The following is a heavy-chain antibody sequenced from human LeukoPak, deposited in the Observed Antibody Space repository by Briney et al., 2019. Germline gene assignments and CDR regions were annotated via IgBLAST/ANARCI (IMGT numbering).Heavy chain of an antibody. CDR3: ARVNYVWGSYRYLDDAFDI. Sequence: PGGSLRLSCAASGFTFSSYSMNWVRQAPGKGLEWVSSISGSSSYIYYADSVKGRFTISRDNAKNSLYLQMNSLRAEDTAVYYCARVNYVWGSYRYLDDAFDIWGQGTMVTVSS. CDR2: ISGSSSYI. CDR1: GFTFSSYS. J-gene: IGHJ3*02. V-gene: IGHV3-21*01. D-gene: IGHD3-16*02.